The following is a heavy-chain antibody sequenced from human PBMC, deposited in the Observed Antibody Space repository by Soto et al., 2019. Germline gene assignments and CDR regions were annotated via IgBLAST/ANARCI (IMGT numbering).Heavy chain of an antibody. CDR2: MNPNSGNT. V-gene: IGHV1-8*01. Sequence: ASVKVSCKASGYTFGNNDISWVRQAAGQGLEWMGWMNPNSGNTGYAQKFQGRVSMTRNTSITTAYLELSSLRSDDTAIYYCARMATSGTLNWFDPWGQGTLVTVSS. CDR3: ARMATSGTLNWFDP. CDR1: GYTFGNND. J-gene: IGHJ5*02.